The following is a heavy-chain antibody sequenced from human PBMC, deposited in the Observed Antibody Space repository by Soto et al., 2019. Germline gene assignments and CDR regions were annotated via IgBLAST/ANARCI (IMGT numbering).Heavy chain of an antibody. V-gene: IGHV3-7*01. Sequence: EVQLVASGGGLVQPGGSLRLSCAASGFTFSSYWMSWVRQAPGKGLEWVANIKQDGSEKYYVDSVKGRFTISRDNAKNSLYLQMNSLRAEDTAVYYCARGVYGSGSYYGMDVWGQGTTVTVSS. D-gene: IGHD3-10*01. CDR3: ARGVYGSGSYYGMDV. CDR1: GFTFSSYW. CDR2: IKQDGSEK. J-gene: IGHJ6*02.